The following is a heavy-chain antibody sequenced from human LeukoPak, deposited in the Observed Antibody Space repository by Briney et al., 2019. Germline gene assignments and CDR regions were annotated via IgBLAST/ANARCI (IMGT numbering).Heavy chain of an antibody. CDR1: GFTFSSYA. J-gene: IGHJ4*02. CDR2: VSGSGGGT. CDR3: AKAPVFTAAIEGVDN. V-gene: IGHV3-23*01. Sequence: GGSLRLSCAASGFTFSSYAMSWDRQAPGKGLEWVSSVSGSGGGTYYADSVKGRFTVSRDTSRNTLYLQMNSLRAEDTAVYYCAKAPVFTAAIEGVDNWGQGTLVTVSS. D-gene: IGHD2-2*01.